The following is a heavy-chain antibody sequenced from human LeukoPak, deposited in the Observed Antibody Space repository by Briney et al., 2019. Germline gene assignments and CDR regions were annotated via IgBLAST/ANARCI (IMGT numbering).Heavy chain of an antibody. Sequence: PGGSLRLSCAASGFSFSSYAMSWVRQAPGTGLEWVSSISGSGGSTYYAESVKGRFTISRDNSKNTLYLQINSLKAEDTAVYYCAKEYNSGWYSGLSNWGQGTLVTVSS. V-gene: IGHV3-23*01. CDR3: AKEYNSGWYSGLSN. J-gene: IGHJ4*02. CDR1: GFSFSSYA. D-gene: IGHD6-19*01. CDR2: ISGSGGST.